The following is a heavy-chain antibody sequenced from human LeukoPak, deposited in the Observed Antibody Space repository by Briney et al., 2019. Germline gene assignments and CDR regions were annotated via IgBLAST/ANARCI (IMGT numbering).Heavy chain of an antibody. CDR2: IYPSGST. J-gene: IGHJ6*02. CDR1: DGSISSYY. D-gene: IGHD6-13*01. Sequence: SETLSLTCTVSDGSISSYYWSWIRQPAGKGLEWIGRIYPSGSTNYNPSLKSRVTMSVDTSKNQFSLKLSSVTAADTAVYYCARTSSNNWSYGMDVWGQGTTVTVSS. V-gene: IGHV4-4*07. CDR3: ARTSSNNWSYGMDV.